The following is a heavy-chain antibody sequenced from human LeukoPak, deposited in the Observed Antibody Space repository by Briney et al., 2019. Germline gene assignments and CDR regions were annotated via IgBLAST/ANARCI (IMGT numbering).Heavy chain of an antibody. V-gene: IGHV4-59*08. CDR2: MYNSGST. CDR1: GGSISSYY. CDR3: ATLGYSYGTDY. D-gene: IGHD5-18*01. Sequence: PSETLSLTCIVSGGSISSYYWSWIRQPPGKGLEWIGYMYNSGSTNYNPSLKSRVTISVDTSKNQFSLKLSSVTAADTAVYYCATLGYSYGTDYWGQGTLVTVSS. J-gene: IGHJ4*02.